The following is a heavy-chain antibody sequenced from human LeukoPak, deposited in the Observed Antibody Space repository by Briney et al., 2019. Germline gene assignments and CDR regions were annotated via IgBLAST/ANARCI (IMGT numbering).Heavy chain of an antibody. Sequence: ASVKVSCKASGYTFTSYYMHWVRQAPGQGLEWMGWITPNSGGTNYAQKFQGRGTMTRDTSISTAYMELSRLRSDDTAVYYCAIVTLLIAVPGAFDYWGQGTLVTVSS. CDR3: AIVTLLIAVPGAFDY. V-gene: IGHV1-2*02. CDR2: ITPNSGGT. J-gene: IGHJ4*02. CDR1: GYTFTSYY. D-gene: IGHD6-19*01.